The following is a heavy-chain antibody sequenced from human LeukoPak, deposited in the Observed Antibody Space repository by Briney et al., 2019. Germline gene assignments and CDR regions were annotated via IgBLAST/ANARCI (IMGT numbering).Heavy chain of an antibody. V-gene: IGHV3-23*01. Sequence: GGSLRLSCAASGFTFSSYAMSWVRQAPGKGLEWVSAISGSGDSTYYVDSVKGRFTISRDNSKNTLYLQMNSLRAEDTAVYYCARVSSGWYGTQFDYWGQGTLVTVSS. J-gene: IGHJ4*02. D-gene: IGHD6-19*01. CDR2: ISGSGDST. CDR3: ARVSSGWYGTQFDY. CDR1: GFTFSSYA.